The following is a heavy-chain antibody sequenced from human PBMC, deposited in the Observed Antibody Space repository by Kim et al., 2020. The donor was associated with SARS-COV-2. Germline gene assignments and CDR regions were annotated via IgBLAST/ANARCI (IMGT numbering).Heavy chain of an antibody. Sequence: GESLEISCKGSGYSFTSYWIGWVRQMHGKGLEWMGIIYPGDSDTRYSPSFQGQVTISADKSISTAYLQWSSLKASDTAMYYCARHYCSSTSCYNTYRRAFDIWGQGTMVTVSS. CDR1: GYSFTSYW. V-gene: IGHV5-51*01. CDR3: ARHYCSSTSCYNTYRRAFDI. J-gene: IGHJ3*02. D-gene: IGHD2-2*02. CDR2: IYPGDSDT.